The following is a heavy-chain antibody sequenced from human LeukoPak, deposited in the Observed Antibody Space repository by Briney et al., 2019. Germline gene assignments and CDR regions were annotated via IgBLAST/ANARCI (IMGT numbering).Heavy chain of an antibody. CDR2: ISYDGSNK. V-gene: IGHV3-30*14. CDR1: GVTFSSYA. Sequence: GGSLRLTCAASGVTFSSYAMHWVRQAPGKGLECVAVISYDGSNKYYADSVKGRFTISRDDSKNTLYLQMNSLRADDTAVFYCARGSLGSSTSSDCCPLDYWGQGALVTVSS. CDR3: ARGSLGSSTSSDCCPLDY. J-gene: IGHJ4*02. D-gene: IGHD2-21*01.